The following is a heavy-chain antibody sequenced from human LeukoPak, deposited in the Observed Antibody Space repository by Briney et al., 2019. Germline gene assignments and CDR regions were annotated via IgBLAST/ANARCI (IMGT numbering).Heavy chain of an antibody. J-gene: IGHJ6*03. CDR1: GYTFTSYD. CDR3: AKASNSKMGYYYYYMDV. V-gene: IGHV1-8*01. Sequence: ASVKVSCKASGYTFTSYDINWVRQATGQGLEWMGWMNPNSGNTGYAQKFQGRVTMTRNTSISTAYMELSSLRSEDTAVYYCAKASNSKMGYYYYYMDVWGKGTTVTVSS. D-gene: IGHD4-11*01. CDR2: MNPNSGNT.